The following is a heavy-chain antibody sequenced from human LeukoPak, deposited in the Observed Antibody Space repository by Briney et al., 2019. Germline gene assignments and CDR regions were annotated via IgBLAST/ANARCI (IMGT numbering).Heavy chain of an antibody. V-gene: IGHV4-59*01. Sequence: SETLSLTCTVSGGSISSYYWSWIRQPPGKGLEWIGYIYYSGSTNYNPSLKSRVTISVDTSKDQFSLKLSSVTAADTAVYYCARRSGQLHTRGAVDYWGQGTLVTVSS. J-gene: IGHJ4*02. CDR1: GGSISSYY. CDR3: ARRSGQLHTRGAVDY. CDR2: IYYSGST. D-gene: IGHD2-2*01.